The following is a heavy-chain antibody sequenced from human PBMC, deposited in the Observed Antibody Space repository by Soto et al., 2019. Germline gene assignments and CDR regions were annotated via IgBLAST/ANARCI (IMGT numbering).Heavy chain of an antibody. J-gene: IGHJ4*02. CDR1: GYTFTRYA. Sequence: QVQLVQSGAEEKKPGASVKVSCKASGYTFTRYAMHWVRQAPGQRLEWMGWINAGNGNTKYSQKFQRRVTITRDTSASTAYMELSSLRSEDTAVYYCARSIVVVTALDYWGQGTLVTVSS. D-gene: IGHD2-21*02. V-gene: IGHV1-3*05. CDR3: ARSIVVVTALDY. CDR2: INAGNGNT.